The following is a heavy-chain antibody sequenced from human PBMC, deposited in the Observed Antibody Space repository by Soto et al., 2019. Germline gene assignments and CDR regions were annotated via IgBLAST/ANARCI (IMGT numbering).Heavy chain of an antibody. CDR1: GYTFTNYF. V-gene: IGHV1-46*01. D-gene: IGHD3-3*01. CDR3: AKDPNYYDFWAGSYYYHGMDV. J-gene: IGHJ6*02. Sequence: QVQLVQSGAEVKEPGASVKVACKTSGYTFTNYFVHWVRQAPGQGLELMGAINPGNRITNYALKFQGRVTMTSDTSTNTVYLELSSLRSEDTAVYSCAKDPNYYDFWAGSYYYHGMDVWGQGTTVTVSS. CDR2: INPGNRIT.